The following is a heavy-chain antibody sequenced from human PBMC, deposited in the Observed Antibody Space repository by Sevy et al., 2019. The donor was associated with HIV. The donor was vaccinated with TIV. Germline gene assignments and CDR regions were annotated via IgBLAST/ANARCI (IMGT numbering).Heavy chain of an antibody. CDR2: IWYDGSNK. CDR3: ASSYYYGSGSYGAFDI. V-gene: IGHV3-33*01. J-gene: IGHJ3*02. D-gene: IGHD3-10*01. Sequence: GGSLRLSCAASGFTFSSYGMHWVRQAPGKGLEWVAVIWYDGSNKYYADSVKGRFTISRDNSKNTLYLQMNSLRAEDTTVYYCASSYYYGSGSYGAFDIWGQGTMVTVSS. CDR1: GFTFSSYG.